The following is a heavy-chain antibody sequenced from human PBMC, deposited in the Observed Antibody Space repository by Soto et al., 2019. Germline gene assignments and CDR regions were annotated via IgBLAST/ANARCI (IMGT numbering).Heavy chain of an antibody. Sequence: PGGSLRLSCAASGFTFVDYAMHWVRQAPGKGLEWVSLISWDGGSTYYADSVKGRFTISRDNSKNSLYLQMNSLRAEDTALYYCAKDYSSGWYGLDYWGQGTLVTVSS. J-gene: IGHJ4*02. CDR2: ISWDGGST. CDR3: AKDYSSGWYGLDY. CDR1: GFTFVDYA. D-gene: IGHD6-19*01. V-gene: IGHV3-43D*04.